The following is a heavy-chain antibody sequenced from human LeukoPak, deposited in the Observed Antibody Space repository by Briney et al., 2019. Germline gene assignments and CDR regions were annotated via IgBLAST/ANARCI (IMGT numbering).Heavy chain of an antibody. CDR1: GYTFTSYG. Sequence: ASVKVSCKASGYTFTSYGISWVRQAPGQGLEWMGWISAYNGNTNYAQKLQGRVTMTTDTSTSTAYMELRSLRSDDTAVYYCARDPLYHYDSSGYSEPNFDYWGQGTLVTVSS. CDR3: ARDPLYHYDSSGYSEPNFDY. D-gene: IGHD3-22*01. CDR2: ISAYNGNT. J-gene: IGHJ4*02. V-gene: IGHV1-18*01.